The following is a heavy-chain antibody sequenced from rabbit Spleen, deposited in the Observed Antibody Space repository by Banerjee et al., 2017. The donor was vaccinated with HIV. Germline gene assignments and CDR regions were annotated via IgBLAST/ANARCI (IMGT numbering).Heavy chain of an antibody. CDR3: ARTYGSSDYYAYLQL. D-gene: IGHD1-1*01. CDR1: GFSFSSSYW. V-gene: IGHV1S45*01. Sequence: QEQLEESGGGLVQPEGSLTLTCTASGFSFSSSYWICWVRQAPGKGLEWIGCIYAGSYDSTYYASWAKGRFTISKTSSTTVTLQMTSLTAADTATYFCARTYGSSDYYAYLQLWGPGTLVTVS. J-gene: IGHJ6*01. CDR2: IYAGSYDST.